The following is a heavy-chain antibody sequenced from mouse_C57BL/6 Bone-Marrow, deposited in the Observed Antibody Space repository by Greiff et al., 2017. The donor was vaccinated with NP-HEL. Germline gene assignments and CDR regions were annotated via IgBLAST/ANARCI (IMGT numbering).Heavy chain of an antibody. Sequence: QVQLQQPGAELVKPGASVKLSCKASGYTFTSYWMHWVKQRPGQGLEWIGMIHPNSGSTNYNEKFKSKATLTVDKSSSTAYMQLSSLTSEDSADYYCARWLAYAMDYWGQGTSVTVSS. CDR3: ARWLAYAMDY. CDR1: GYTFTSYW. V-gene: IGHV1-64*01. D-gene: IGHD2-2*01. J-gene: IGHJ4*01. CDR2: IHPNSGST.